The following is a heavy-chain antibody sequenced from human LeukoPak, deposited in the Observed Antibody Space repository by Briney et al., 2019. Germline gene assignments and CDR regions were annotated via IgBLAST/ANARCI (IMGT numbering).Heavy chain of an antibody. CDR3: ARVFGPPSWYDFWSGYKPTDAFDI. CDR1: GYTFTSYD. V-gene: IGHV1-8*01. J-gene: IGHJ3*02. CDR2: MNPNSGNT. D-gene: IGHD3-3*01. Sequence: GASVKVSCKASGYTFTSYDINWARQATGQGLEWMGWMNPNSGNTGYAQTFQVRVTMTRNTSISTAYMELSSLRSEDTAVYYCARVFGPPSWYDFWSGYKPTDAFDIWGQGTMVTVSS.